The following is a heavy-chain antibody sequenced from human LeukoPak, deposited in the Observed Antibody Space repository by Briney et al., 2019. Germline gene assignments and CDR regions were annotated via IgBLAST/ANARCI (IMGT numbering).Heavy chain of an antibody. V-gene: IGHV1-18*01. Sequence: ASVKVSCKASGYTFTSHGISWVRQAPGQGLEWMGWISVYNAKTNYAQKLQGRVTMTTDTSTSTAYMELRSLRSDDTAVYYCATGVVYDIFNDYWGQGTLVTVSS. J-gene: IGHJ4*02. D-gene: IGHD3-9*01. CDR3: ATGVVYDIFNDY. CDR2: ISVYNAKT. CDR1: GYTFTSHG.